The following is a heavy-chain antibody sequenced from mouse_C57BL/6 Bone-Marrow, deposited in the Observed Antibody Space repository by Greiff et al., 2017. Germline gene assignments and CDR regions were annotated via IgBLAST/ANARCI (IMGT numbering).Heavy chain of an antibody. D-gene: IGHD1-1*01. V-gene: IGHV5-12*01. CDR1: GFTFSDYY. CDR2: ISNGGGST. J-gene: IGHJ3*01. Sequence: EVKLVESGGGLVQPGGSLKLSCAASGFTFSDYYMYWVRQTPEKRLAWVAYISNGGGSTYYPDTVKGRFTISRDNAKNTLYLQMSRLKSEDTAMYYCARPSPLLRFWFAYWGQGTLVTVSA. CDR3: ARPSPLLRFWFAY.